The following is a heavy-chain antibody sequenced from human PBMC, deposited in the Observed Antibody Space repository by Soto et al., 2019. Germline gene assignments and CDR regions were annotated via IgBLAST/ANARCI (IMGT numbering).Heavy chain of an antibody. J-gene: IGHJ3*02. CDR1: GYSFTSYW. CDR3: ARGYYDRCCYYLTPQGAFYI. CDR2: IYPGDSDT. D-gene: IGHD3-22*01. V-gene: IGHV5-51*01. Sequence: PGESLKISCKGSGYSFTSYWIGWVRQMPGKGLEWMGIIYPGDSDTRYSPSFQGQVTISADKSISTAYLQWSSLKASDTAMYYCARGYYDRCCYYLTPQGAFYIWGQGTMVPVSS.